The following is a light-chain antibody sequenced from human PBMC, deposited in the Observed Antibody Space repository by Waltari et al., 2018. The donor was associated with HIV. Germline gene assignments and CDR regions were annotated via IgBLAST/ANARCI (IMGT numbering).Light chain of an antibody. J-gene: IGLJ3*02. V-gene: IGLV1-40*01. CDR1: SSNIGALARFN. CDR2: GNN. CDR3: QSYDSSLRGSV. Sequence: QSVLTQPTSVSGAPGQRVTIPCTGSSSNIGALARFNVHRYQQLPGTAPKLLIYGNNNRPSGVPYRFSGSRSGTSASLAITGLQAEDEAHYYCQSYDSSLRGSVFGGGTKLTVL.